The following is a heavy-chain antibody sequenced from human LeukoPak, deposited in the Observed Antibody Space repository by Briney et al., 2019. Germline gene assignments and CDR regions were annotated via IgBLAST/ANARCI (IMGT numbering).Heavy chain of an antibody. V-gene: IGHV1-2*02. CDR2: INPNSGGT. CDR1: GYTFTGYY. CDR3: ASMAGSGSYYNIDY. J-gene: IGHJ4*02. D-gene: IGHD3-10*01. Sequence: ASVKVSCKASGYTFTGYYMHWVRQAPGQGLEWTGWINPNSGGTNYAQKFQGRVTMTRDTSISTAYMELSRLRSDDTAVYYCASMAGSGSYYNIDYWGQGTLVTVSS.